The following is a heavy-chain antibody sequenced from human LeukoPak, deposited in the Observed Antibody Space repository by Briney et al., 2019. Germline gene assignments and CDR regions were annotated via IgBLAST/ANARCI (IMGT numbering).Heavy chain of an antibody. Sequence: GGSLRLSCATSGFTFSSSWMSWVRQAPGKGLECVANIKEDGREKYYVDSVKGRFTISRDNAKNSLYLQMNSLRAEDTAVYFCASQYTSSRIFDDWGQGTLVTVSS. V-gene: IGHV3-7*01. CDR3: ASQYTSSRIFDD. D-gene: IGHD6-13*01. CDR1: GFTFSSSW. CDR2: IKEDGREK. J-gene: IGHJ4*02.